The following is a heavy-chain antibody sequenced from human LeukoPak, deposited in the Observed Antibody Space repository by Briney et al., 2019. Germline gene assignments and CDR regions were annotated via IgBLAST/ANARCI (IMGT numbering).Heavy chain of an antibody. V-gene: IGHV4-39*07. CDR3: ARETLLRRAAAGIS. CDR1: GGSISSSSYY. CDR2: IYYSGST. J-gene: IGHJ4*02. Sequence: SETLSLTCTVSGGSISSSSYYWGWIRQPPGKGLEWIGSIYYSGSTYYNPSLKSRVTISVDTSKNQFSLKLSSVTAADTAVYYCARETLLRRAAAGISWGQGALVTVSS. D-gene: IGHD6-13*01.